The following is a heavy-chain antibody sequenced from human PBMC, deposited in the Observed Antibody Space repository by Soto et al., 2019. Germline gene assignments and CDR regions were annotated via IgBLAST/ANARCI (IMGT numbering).Heavy chain of an antibody. CDR2: IYYSGST. CDR1: GGSVSSGYY. Sequence: SETLSLTCTVSGGSVSSGYYWSWIRQPPGKGLEWIGYIYYSGSTNYNPSLKSRVTISVDTSKNQFSLKLSSVTAADTAVYYCAAVAAAGKAYDYWGQGTLVTVSS. CDR3: AAVAAAGKAYDY. J-gene: IGHJ4*02. D-gene: IGHD6-13*01. V-gene: IGHV4-61*01.